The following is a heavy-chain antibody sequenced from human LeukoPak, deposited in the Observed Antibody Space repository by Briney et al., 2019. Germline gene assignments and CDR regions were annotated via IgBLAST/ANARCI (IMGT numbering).Heavy chain of an antibody. CDR3: ARERGSGSYHPFDP. J-gene: IGHJ5*02. Sequence: GGSLRLSCAASGFTFSSYDMHWVRQATGKGLEWVSAIGTAGDTYYPGSVKGRFTISRENAKNSLYLQMNSLRAGDTAVYYCARERGSGSYHPFDPWGQGTLATVSS. CDR2: IGTAGDT. V-gene: IGHV3-13*01. D-gene: IGHD3-10*01. CDR1: GFTFSSYD.